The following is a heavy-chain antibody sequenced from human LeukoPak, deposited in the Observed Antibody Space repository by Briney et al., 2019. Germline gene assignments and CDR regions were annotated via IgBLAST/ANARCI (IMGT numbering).Heavy chain of an antibody. V-gene: IGHV5-51*01. CDR1: GYSFTSYW. Sequence: GESLKISCKGSGYSFTSYWIGWVRQMPGKGLEWMGIIYPGDSHTRYSPSFQGQVTISADKSISTAYLQWSSLKASDTAMYYCARQYSSSSGWFDPWGQGTLVTVSS. CDR3: ARQYSSSSGWFDP. CDR2: IYPGDSHT. J-gene: IGHJ5*02. D-gene: IGHD6-6*01.